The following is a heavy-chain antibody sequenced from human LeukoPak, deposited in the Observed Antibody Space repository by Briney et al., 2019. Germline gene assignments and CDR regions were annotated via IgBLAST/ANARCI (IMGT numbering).Heavy chain of an antibody. Sequence: ASVKVSCKASGYTSPSHGISWVRQAPGQGLEWMGWISAYSGNTNYAQEVQGRVTMTTDTSTTTAYMELRSLRSDDTAVYYCARDKDYNFDYWGQGTLVTVSS. CDR3: ARDKDYNFDY. D-gene: IGHD4-11*01. CDR1: GYTSPSHG. CDR2: ISAYSGNT. J-gene: IGHJ4*02. V-gene: IGHV1-18*01.